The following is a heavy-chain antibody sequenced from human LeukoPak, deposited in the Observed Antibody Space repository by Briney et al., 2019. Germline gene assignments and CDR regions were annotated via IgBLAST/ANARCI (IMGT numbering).Heavy chain of an antibody. V-gene: IGHV4-38-2*02. Sequence: SETLSLTCTVSGYSISSGHYWAWIRQSPEKGLEWIASMIHSGSTYYNPSLKSRVTTSADTSKNEFSLKLSSVTAADTAVYYCARAGTNLGDYDYWGQGTLVTVSS. CDR1: GYSISSGHY. D-gene: IGHD4-17*01. CDR3: ARAGTNLGDYDY. J-gene: IGHJ4*02. CDR2: MIHSGST.